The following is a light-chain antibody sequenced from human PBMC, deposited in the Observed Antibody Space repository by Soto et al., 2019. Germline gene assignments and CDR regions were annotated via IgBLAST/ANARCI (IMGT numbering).Light chain of an antibody. V-gene: IGLV4-69*01. J-gene: IGLJ3*02. Sequence: QLVLTQSASASASVGASVKLTCTLSSGHSSYAIAWHQQQPEKGPRYLMKLNSDGSHSKGDGIPDRFSGSSSGAERYLTISSLQSEDEADYYCQTWGTGPWVFGGGTKLTV. CDR2: LNSDGSH. CDR1: SGHSSYA. CDR3: QTWGTGPWV.